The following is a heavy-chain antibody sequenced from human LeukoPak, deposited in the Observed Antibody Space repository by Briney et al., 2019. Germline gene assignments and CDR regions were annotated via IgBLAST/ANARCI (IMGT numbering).Heavy chain of an antibody. CDR3: ASTPRQQWLVWGWFDP. Sequence: PSGTLSLTCTVSGGSISSYYWSWIRQPPGKGLEWIGYIYYSGSTNYNPSLKSRVTISVDTSKNQFSLKLSSVTAADTAVYYCASTPRQQWLVWGWFDPWGQGTLVTVSS. CDR2: IYYSGST. V-gene: IGHV4-59*01. J-gene: IGHJ5*02. CDR1: GGSISSYY. D-gene: IGHD6-19*01.